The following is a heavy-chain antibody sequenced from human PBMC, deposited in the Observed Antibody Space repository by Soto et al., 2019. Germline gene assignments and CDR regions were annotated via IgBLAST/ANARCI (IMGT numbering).Heavy chain of an antibody. CDR1: GYSFTIYC. CDR3: ARLIRLELRGLHWFDP. Sequence: PGESLKISCDGSGYSFTIYCIGLVLQMPGKGLEWMGIIYPGDSDTRYSPSFQGQVTISADKSISTAYLQWSSLKASDTAMYYCARLIRLELRGLHWFDPWGQGTLVTVSS. J-gene: IGHJ5*02. V-gene: IGHV5-51*01. CDR2: IYPGDSDT. D-gene: IGHD1-7*01.